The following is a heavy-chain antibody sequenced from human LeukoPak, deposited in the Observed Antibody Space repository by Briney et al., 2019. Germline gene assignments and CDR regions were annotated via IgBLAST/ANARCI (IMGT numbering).Heavy chain of an antibody. CDR1: GGTFSSYA. Sequence: ASVKVSSKASGGTFSSYAISWVRQAPGQGLEWMGGIIPIFGTANYAQKFQGRVTITADESTSTAYMELSSLRSEDTAVYYCARRRGDYGILWGQGTLVTVSS. CDR2: IIPIFGTA. J-gene: IGHJ4*02. CDR3: ARRRGDYGIL. V-gene: IGHV1-69*01. D-gene: IGHD4-17*01.